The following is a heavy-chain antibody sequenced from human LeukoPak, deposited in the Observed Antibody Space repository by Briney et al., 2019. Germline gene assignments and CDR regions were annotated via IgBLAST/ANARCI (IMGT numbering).Heavy chain of an antibody. CDR2: IYYSGST. CDR3: ASGMGATRPFDY. Sequence: MSSETLSLTCTVSGGSINSYYWSWIRQPPGKGLEWIGYIYYSGSTNYNPSLKSRVTISVDTSKNQFSLKLSPVTAADTAVYYCASGMGATRPFDYWGQGTLVTVSS. J-gene: IGHJ4*02. CDR1: GGSINSYY. D-gene: IGHD1-26*01. V-gene: IGHV4-59*01.